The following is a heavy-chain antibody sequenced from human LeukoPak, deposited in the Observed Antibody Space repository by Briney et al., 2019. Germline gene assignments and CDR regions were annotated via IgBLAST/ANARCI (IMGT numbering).Heavy chain of an antibody. V-gene: IGHV4-39*07. D-gene: IGHD6-13*01. Sequence: SETLSLTCTVSGGSISSSSDYWGWIRQPPGKGLEWIGTIYYSGSTYYNPSLKSRVTISVDTSKNQFSLKLSSVTAADTAVYFCARDRLNSSWDYGGFDYWGQGILVTVSS. CDR3: ARDRLNSSWDYGGFDY. CDR1: GGSISSSSDY. CDR2: IYYSGST. J-gene: IGHJ4*02.